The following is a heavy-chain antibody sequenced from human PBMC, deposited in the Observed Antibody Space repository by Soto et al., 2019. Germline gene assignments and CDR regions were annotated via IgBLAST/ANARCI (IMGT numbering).Heavy chain of an antibody. CDR2: SSIDGVNK. D-gene: IGHD6-6*01. Sequence: QVQLLESGGGVVQPGGSLRLSCEVSGFNFSGYGMNWVRQAPSKGLEWVAFSSIDGVNKYNAESVKGRFTISRDNSKNTLYLQMNSLREGDTGVYYCARARRSSSWTTNAWGPGTLVTVSS. V-gene: IGHV3-30*05. CDR1: GFNFSGYG. J-gene: IGHJ5*02. CDR3: ARARRSSSWTTNA.